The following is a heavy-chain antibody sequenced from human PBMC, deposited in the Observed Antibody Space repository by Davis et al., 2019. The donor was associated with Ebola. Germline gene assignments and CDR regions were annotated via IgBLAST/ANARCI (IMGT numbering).Heavy chain of an antibody. V-gene: IGHV1-46*01. D-gene: IGHD4-17*01. CDR3: ARGDGGDYEGGYYYYGMDV. CDR2: INPSGAST. J-gene: IGHJ6*02. Sequence: AASVQVSCKASGYTFTSYYMHWVRQAPGQGLEWTGIINPSGASTSYAQKFQGRVTMTRDTSTSTVYMVLSSLRSEDTAVYYCARGDGGDYEGGYYYYGMDVWGQGTTVTVS. CDR1: GYTFTSYY.